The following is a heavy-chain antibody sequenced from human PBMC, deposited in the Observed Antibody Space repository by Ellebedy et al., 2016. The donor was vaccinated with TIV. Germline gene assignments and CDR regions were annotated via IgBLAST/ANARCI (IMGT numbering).Heavy chain of an antibody. CDR2: IRSSINSI. Sequence: GESLKISXEASGLSSSTSAMSWVRQAPGKGLEWVAFIRSSINSISYADSVKGRFTISRDDAENSLYLQMNSLRDEDTALYYCARGGAGFDSMNRELSFDSWGQGTLVIVSS. J-gene: IGHJ4*02. V-gene: IGHV3-48*02. CDR3: ARGGAGFDSMNRELSFDS. CDR1: GLSSSTSA. D-gene: IGHD1-26*01.